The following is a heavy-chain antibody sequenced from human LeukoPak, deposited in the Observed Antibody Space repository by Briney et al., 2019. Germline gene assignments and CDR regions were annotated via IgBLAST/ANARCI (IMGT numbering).Heavy chain of an antibody. CDR2: FDPEDGET. Sequence: ASVKVSCKASGGTFSSYAISWVRQAPGKGLEWMGGFDPEDGETIYAQKFQGRVTMTEDTSTDTAYMELSSLRSEDTAVYYCATFSSGLFDYWGQGTLVTVSS. V-gene: IGHV1-24*01. J-gene: IGHJ4*02. CDR1: GGTFSSYA. D-gene: IGHD3-22*01. CDR3: ATFSSGLFDY.